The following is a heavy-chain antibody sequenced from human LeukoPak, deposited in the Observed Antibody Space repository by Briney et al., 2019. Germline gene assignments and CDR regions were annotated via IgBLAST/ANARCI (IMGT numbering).Heavy chain of an antibody. Sequence: ASVKVSCKASGYTFTSYDINWVRQATGQGLEWMGWMNPNSGNTGYAQKFQGRVTMTRNTSISTAYMELGSLRSEDTAVYCCARSYYYDSPYYYMDVWGKGTTVTVSS. J-gene: IGHJ6*03. CDR2: MNPNSGNT. CDR3: ARSYYYDSPYYYMDV. V-gene: IGHV1-8*01. CDR1: GYTFTSYD. D-gene: IGHD3-22*01.